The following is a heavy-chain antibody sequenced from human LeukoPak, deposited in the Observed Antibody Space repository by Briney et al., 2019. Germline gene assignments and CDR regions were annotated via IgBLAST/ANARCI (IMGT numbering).Heavy chain of an antibody. CDR1: GGTFSSYG. Sequence: ASVKVSCKASGGTFSSYGISWVRQAPGQGLEWMGWISAYNGNTNYAQKLQGRVTMTTDTSTSTAYMELRSLRSDDTAVYYCASAVDTAMVLPPNYWGQGTLVTVSS. J-gene: IGHJ4*02. CDR2: ISAYNGNT. D-gene: IGHD5-18*01. CDR3: ASAVDTAMVLPPNY. V-gene: IGHV1-18*01.